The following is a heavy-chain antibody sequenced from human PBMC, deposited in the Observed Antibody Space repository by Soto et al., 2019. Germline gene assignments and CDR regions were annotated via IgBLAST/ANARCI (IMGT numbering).Heavy chain of an antibody. J-gene: IGHJ4*02. CDR2: IYYTGST. CDR1: GGSISSGDYF. D-gene: IGHD3-3*01. V-gene: IGHV4-30-4*01. Sequence: QVRLQESGPGLVKPSQTLSLTCTVSGGSISSGDYFWIWVRQPPGKGLEWIGYIYYTGSTSYTTSLKSRITMSVDTSKNHFSLKVSSVTAADTSVDFCARDDGYYRLYDYWGQGTLVTVSS. CDR3: ARDDGYYRLYDY.